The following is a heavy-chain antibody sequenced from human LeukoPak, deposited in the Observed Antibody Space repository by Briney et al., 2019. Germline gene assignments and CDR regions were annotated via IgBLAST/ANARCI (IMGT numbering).Heavy chain of an antibody. CDR3: ARGYSSADY. D-gene: IGHD5-18*01. J-gene: IGHJ4*02. V-gene: IGHV3-30-3*01. CDR1: GFTFNNYA. Sequence: GGSLRLSCAASGFTFNNYAMHWVRQAPGKGLEWVAFISYHGSNQYYADSVKGRFTISRDNSKNTLYLQMNSLRPEDTALYYCARGYSSADYWGQGTLVTVSS. CDR2: ISYHGSNQ.